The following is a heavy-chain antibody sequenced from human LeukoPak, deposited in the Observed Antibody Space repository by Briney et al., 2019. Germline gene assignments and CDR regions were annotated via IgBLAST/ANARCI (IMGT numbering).Heavy chain of an antibody. Sequence: GGSLRLSCAASGFTFSTYWMTWVRQAPGKGLEWVAHIKEDGSMTRSIDSVKGRFTISRDNAKSSLYLQMNSLRDEDTAVYYCVRGIGWFRFDHWGQGTLVTVSS. D-gene: IGHD6-19*01. V-gene: IGHV3-7*03. CDR1: GFTFSTYW. J-gene: IGHJ4*02. CDR2: IKEDGSMT. CDR3: VRGIGWFRFDH.